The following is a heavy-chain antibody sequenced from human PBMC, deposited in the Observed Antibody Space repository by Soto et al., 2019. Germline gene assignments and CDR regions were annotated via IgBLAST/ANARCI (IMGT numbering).Heavy chain of an antibody. Sequence: QVQLQESGPGLVKPSETLSLTCTVSNDSISTYYWTWILQPPGKGLEWIGFIYYSGSTNYNPSLQSRVTISVDTSKHQFSLKMNSVTAADTAVYYCARPGRDWGALHYWGQGTLVTVSS. J-gene: IGHJ4*02. D-gene: IGHD7-27*01. CDR3: ARPGRDWGALHY. CDR2: IYYSGST. V-gene: IGHV4-59*08. CDR1: NDSISTYY.